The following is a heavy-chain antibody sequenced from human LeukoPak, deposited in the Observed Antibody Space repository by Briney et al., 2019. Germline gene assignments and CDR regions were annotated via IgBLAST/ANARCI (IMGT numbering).Heavy chain of an antibody. CDR1: GYSFTSYR. CDR2: IYPGDSNT. CDR3: ARHIITSSSGEMDYFDY. Sequence: GESLKISCKGSGYSFTSYRIGWVRQMPGKGLGWMGIIYPGDSNTRYSPSFQGQVTISADKSISTAYLQWSSLKASDTAMYYCARHIITSSSGEMDYFDYWGQGTLVTVSS. V-gene: IGHV5-51*01. J-gene: IGHJ4*02. D-gene: IGHD6-6*01.